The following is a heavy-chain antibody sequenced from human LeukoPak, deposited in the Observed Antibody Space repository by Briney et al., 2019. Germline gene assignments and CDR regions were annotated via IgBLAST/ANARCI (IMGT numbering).Heavy chain of an antibody. D-gene: IGHD1-26*01. CDR3: ARRGSMGGSFVGAFDI. V-gene: IGHV4-39*01. J-gene: IGHJ3*02. CDR1: GDSFSRNTYS. CDR2: IYYTGRT. Sequence: SETLSLTCSVSGDSFSRNTYSWGWIRQPPGKGLEWIGSIYYTGRTFYNPSLKSRVTISVDTSKNQFSLKLSSVTAADTAVYYCARRGSMGGSFVGAFDIWGQGTMVTVSS.